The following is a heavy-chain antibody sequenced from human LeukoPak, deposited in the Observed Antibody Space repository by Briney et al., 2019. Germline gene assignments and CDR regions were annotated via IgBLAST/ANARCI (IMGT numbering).Heavy chain of an antibody. V-gene: IGHV1-2*02. CDR3: ARDTTGTTDYYYMDV. CDR1: GYTFTGYY. CDR2: INPNSGGT. Sequence: GASVKVSCKASGYTFTGYYMHWVRQAPGQGLEWMGWINPNSGGTNYAQKFQGRVTMTRDTSISTAYMELSRLRSDDTAVYYCARDTTGTTDYYYMDVWGKGTTVTVSS. D-gene: IGHD1-1*01. J-gene: IGHJ6*03.